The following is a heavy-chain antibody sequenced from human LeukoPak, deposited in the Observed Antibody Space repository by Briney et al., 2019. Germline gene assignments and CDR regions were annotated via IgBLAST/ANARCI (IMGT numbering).Heavy chain of an antibody. CDR3: ARDSIAVAGIGLDY. J-gene: IGHJ4*02. D-gene: IGHD6-19*01. CDR2: IYYSGST. CDR1: GGSISSYY. V-gene: IGHV4-59*01. Sequence: SETLSLTCTVSGGSISSYYWSWLRQPPGKGLEWIGYIYYSGSTNYNPSLKSRVTISVDTSKNQFSLKLSSVTAADTAVYYCARDSIAVAGIGLDYWGQGTLVTVSS.